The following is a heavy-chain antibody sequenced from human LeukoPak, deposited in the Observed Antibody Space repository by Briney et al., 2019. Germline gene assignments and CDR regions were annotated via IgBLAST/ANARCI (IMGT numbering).Heavy chain of an antibody. D-gene: IGHD3-3*01. V-gene: IGHV3-30-3*01. Sequence: PGRSLRLSCAASGFTFSSYAMHWVRQAPGKGLEWVAVISYDGSNKYYADSVKGRFTISRDNSKNTLYLQMNSLRAEDTAVYYCARDQFLEFLFDYWGQGTLVTVSS. CDR3: ARDQFLEFLFDY. CDR2: ISYDGSNK. CDR1: GFTFSSYA. J-gene: IGHJ4*02.